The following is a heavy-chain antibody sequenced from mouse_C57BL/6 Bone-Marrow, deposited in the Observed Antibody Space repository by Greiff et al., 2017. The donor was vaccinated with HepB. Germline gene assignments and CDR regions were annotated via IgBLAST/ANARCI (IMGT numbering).Heavy chain of an antibody. D-gene: IGHD1-1*01. J-gene: IGHJ2*01. CDR1: GYTFTSYW. Sequence: VQLQQPGAELVKPGASVKLSCKASGYTFTSYWMHWVKQRPGQGLEWIGMIHPNSGSTNYNEKFKSKATLTVDKSSSTAYMQLSSLTSEDSAVYYCARYRYYGSSPYYFDYWGQGTTLTVSS. CDR2: IHPNSGST. CDR3: ARYRYYGSSPYYFDY. V-gene: IGHV1-64*01.